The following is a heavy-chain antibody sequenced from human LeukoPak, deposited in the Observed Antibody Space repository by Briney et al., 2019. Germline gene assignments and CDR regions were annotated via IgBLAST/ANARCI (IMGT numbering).Heavy chain of an antibody. D-gene: IGHD3-22*01. CDR2: ISYDGSNK. V-gene: IGHV3-30*18. J-gene: IGHJ3*02. Sequence: GGSLRLSCAASGFTFSSYGMHWVRQAPGKGLEWVAVISYDGSNKCYADSVKGRFTISRDNSKNTLYLQMNSLRAEDTAVYYCAKHGLGYYYDSSGRDAFDIWGQGTMVTVSS. CDR1: GFTFSSYG. CDR3: AKHGLGYYYDSSGRDAFDI.